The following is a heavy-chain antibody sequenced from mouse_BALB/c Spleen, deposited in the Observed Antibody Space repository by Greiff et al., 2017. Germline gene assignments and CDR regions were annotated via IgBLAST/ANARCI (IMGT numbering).Heavy chain of an antibody. CDR1: GFDFSRYW. D-gene: IGHD1-1*01. CDR3: ARRGGSSSGFAY. J-gene: IGHJ3*01. Sequence: EVKLMESGGGLVQPGGSLKLSCAASGFDFSRYWMSWVRQAPGKGLEWIGEINPDSSTINYTPSLKDKFIISRDNAKNTLYLQMSKVRSEDTALYYCARRGGSSSGFAYWGQGTLVTVSA. CDR2: INPDSSTI. V-gene: IGHV4-1*02.